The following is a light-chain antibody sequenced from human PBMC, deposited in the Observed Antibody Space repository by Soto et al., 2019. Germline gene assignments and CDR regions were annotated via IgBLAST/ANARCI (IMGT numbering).Light chain of an antibody. CDR2: EVS. V-gene: IGLV2-14*01. Sequence: QSALTQPASVSGSPGQSITISCTGTSSDVGGYNYVSWYQQHPGKAPKLMIYEVSNRPSGVSSRFSGSKSGITASLTISGLQAEDEADYYCSSYTRSSALVLFGGGTKLTVL. J-gene: IGLJ2*01. CDR1: SSDVGGYNY. CDR3: SSYTRSSALVL.